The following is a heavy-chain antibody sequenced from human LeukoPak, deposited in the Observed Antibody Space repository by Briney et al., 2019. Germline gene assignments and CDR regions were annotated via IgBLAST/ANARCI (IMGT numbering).Heavy chain of an antibody. CDR2: IYYSGST. CDR1: GGSISSSSYH. D-gene: IGHD3-10*01. CDR3: ARLSGYYYYMDV. V-gene: IGHV4-39*01. J-gene: IGHJ6*03. Sequence: PSETLSLTCTVSGGSISSSSYHWGWIRQPPGKGLEWIGSIYYSGSTYYNPSLKSRVTISVDTSKNQFSLKLSSVTAADTAVYYCARLSGYYYYMDVWGKGTTVTVSS.